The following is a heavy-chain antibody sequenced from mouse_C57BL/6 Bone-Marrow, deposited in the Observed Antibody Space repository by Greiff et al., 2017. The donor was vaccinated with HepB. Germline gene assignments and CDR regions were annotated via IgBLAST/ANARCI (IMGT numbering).Heavy chain of an antibody. CDR3: ARNPTGFAY. CDR1: GFSLTSYG. CDR2: IWSGGST. J-gene: IGHJ3*01. V-gene: IGHV2-2*01. Sequence: VMLVESGPGLVQPSQSLSITCTVSGFSLTSYGVHWVRQSPGKGLEWLGVIWSGGSTDYNAAFISRLSISKDNSKSQVFFKMNSLQADDTAIYYCARNPTGFAYWGQGTLVTVSA.